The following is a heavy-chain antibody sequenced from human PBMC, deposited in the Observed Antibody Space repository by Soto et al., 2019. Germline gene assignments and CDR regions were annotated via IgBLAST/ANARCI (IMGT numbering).Heavy chain of an antibody. CDR1: GDTFTDSS. V-gene: IGHV1-2*02. J-gene: IGHJ5*02. D-gene: IGHD5-12*01. Sequence: ASVKVSWETSGDTFTDSSMHWVLQAPGQGLEWMGWINLNSGDTNYAEKFRGRVTMTRDTSIITAYMELTRLKSDDTAVYYCARDLGGYDLYGPDTWGQGTLVTVS. CDR2: INLNSGDT. CDR3: ARDLGGYDLYGPDT.